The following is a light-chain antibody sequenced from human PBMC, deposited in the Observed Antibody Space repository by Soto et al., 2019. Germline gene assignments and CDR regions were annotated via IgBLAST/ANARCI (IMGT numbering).Light chain of an antibody. CDR1: QSVGIS. CDR3: HQFGSFPRT. V-gene: IGKV3-20*01. CDR2: SAF. Sequence: DIVLTQSPGTLSLSPGERATLSCRASQSVGISLSWYQHKSGQPPRLLIYSAFNRATGIPERCSGSGAGTDFTLTISRLEPEDFAVYSFHQFGSFPRTFGQGTQVVIK. J-gene: IGKJ1*01.